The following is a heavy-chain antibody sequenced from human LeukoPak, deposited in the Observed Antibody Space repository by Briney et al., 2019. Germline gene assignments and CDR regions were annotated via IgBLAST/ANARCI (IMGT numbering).Heavy chain of an antibody. J-gene: IGHJ4*02. V-gene: IGHV3-9*01. D-gene: IGHD2-15*01. CDR2: ISWNSGSI. CDR1: GFTFDDYA. Sequence: GGSLRLSCAASGFTFDDYAMHWVRQAPGKGLEWVSGISWNSGSIGYADSVKGRFTISRDNAKNSLYLQMNSLRAEDTAVYYCASRNGGTFDYWGQGTLVTVSS. CDR3: ASRNGGTFDY.